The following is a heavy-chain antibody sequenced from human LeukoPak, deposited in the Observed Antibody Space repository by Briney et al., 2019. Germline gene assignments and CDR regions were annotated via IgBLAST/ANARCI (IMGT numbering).Heavy chain of an antibody. Sequence: ASVKVSCKASGGTFSSHAISWVRQAPGQGLEWMGRINPNSGGTNYAQKFQGRVTMTRDTSISTAYMELARLRSDDTAVYYCVPTSNWPYFDYWGQGTLVGVSS. CDR3: VPTSNWPYFDY. D-gene: IGHD6-13*01. CDR2: INPNSGGT. J-gene: IGHJ4*02. V-gene: IGHV1-2*06. CDR1: GGTFSSHA.